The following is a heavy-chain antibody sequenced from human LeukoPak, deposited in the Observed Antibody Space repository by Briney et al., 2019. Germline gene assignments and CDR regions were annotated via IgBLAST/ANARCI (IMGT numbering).Heavy chain of an antibody. CDR3: ARGYCRSTSCPAGY. D-gene: IGHD2-2*01. J-gene: IGHJ4*02. CDR2: INHSGST. CDR1: GGSFSGYY. Sequence: SETLSLTCAVYGGSFSGYYWSWIRQPPGKGLEWIGEINHSGSTNYNPSLKSRVTISIDTSKNQFSLRLSSVTAADTAVYYCARGYCRSTSCPAGYWGQGTLATVSS. V-gene: IGHV4-34*01.